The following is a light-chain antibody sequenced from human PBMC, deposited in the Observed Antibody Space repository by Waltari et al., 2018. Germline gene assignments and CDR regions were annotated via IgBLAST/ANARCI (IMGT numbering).Light chain of an antibody. J-gene: IGLJ3*02. CDR3: ATWDDSLSAWV. V-gene: IGLV1-47*01. Sequence: QSVLTQPPSASGTPGQRVTVSCSGSSSNIGSTYVYWYQQLPGTAPRLLIYRNHRRPAGVPDRFSGSKSSTSASRAIRGLRSEDEADYYCATWDDSLSAWVVGGGTKLTVL. CDR2: RNH. CDR1: SSNIGSTY.